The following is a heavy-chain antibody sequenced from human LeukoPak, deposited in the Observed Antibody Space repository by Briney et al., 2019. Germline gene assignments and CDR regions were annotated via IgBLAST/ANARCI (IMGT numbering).Heavy chain of an antibody. J-gene: IGHJ6*03. CDR1: GGSISSGSYY. CDR3: ARASRGTFGYMDV. D-gene: IGHD2-2*01. Sequence: TSQTLSLTCTIPGGSISSGSYYWSWIRQPAGKGLEWIGRIYTSGSTNYNPSLKSRVTISVDTSKNQFSLKLSSVTAADTAVYYCARASRGTFGYMDVWGKGTTVTVSS. CDR2: IYTSGST. V-gene: IGHV4-61*02.